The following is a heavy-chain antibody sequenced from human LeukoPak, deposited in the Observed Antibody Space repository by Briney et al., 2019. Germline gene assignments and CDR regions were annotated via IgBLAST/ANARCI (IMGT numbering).Heavy chain of an antibody. V-gene: IGHV1-69*13. Sequence: SVKVSCKASGGTFSSYAISWVRQAPGQGLEWMGGIIPIFGTANYAQKFQGRVTITADESTSTAYMELSSLRSEDTAVYYCAREVVVAATHDAFDVWGQGTLVTVSS. CDR3: AREVVVAATHDAFDV. D-gene: IGHD2-15*01. CDR2: IIPIFGTA. J-gene: IGHJ3*01. CDR1: GGTFSSYA.